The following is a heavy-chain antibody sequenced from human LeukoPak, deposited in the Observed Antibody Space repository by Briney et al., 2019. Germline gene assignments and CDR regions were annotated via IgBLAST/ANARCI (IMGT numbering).Heavy chain of an antibody. CDR1: GYTFTSYG. V-gene: IGHV1-18*01. CDR2: ISAYNGNT. J-gene: IGHJ4*02. D-gene: IGHD1-14*01. CDR3: ARSTPPDHLPGY. Sequence: ASVKVSCKASGYTFTSYGISWVRQAPGQGLEWMGWISAYNGNTNYAQRLQGRVTMTTDTSTSTAYMELRSLRSDDTAVYYCARSTPPDHLPGYWGQGTLVTVSS.